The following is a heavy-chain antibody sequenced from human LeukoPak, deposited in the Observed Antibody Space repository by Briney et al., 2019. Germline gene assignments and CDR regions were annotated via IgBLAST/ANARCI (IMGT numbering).Heavy chain of an antibody. J-gene: IGHJ4*02. Sequence: GGSLRLSCAASGFTFRSYWMHWVRQAPGKGLVWVSRINSDGSSTSYADSVKGRFTISRDNAKNTLYLQMNSLRAEDTAVYYCASESVVVSFDYWGQGTLVTVSS. CDR1: GFTFRSYW. CDR3: ASESVVVSFDY. CDR2: INSDGSST. D-gene: IGHD2-15*01. V-gene: IGHV3-74*01.